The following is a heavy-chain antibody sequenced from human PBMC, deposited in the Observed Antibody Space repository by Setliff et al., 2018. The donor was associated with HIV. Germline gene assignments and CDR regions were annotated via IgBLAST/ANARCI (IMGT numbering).Heavy chain of an antibody. CDR3: ARMIAVTTVWFDP. Sequence: PSETLSLTCTVSGGSVYTASYYWAWVRQPPGKGLEWIGTFYFGRTTYYNPSLESRVTISVDKSHNQFSLKLTSVTTADTAVYYCARMIAVTTVWFDPWGQGTLVTVSS. D-gene: IGHD4-17*01. J-gene: IGHJ5*02. CDR1: GGSVYTASYY. V-gene: IGHV4-39*07. CDR2: FYFGRTT.